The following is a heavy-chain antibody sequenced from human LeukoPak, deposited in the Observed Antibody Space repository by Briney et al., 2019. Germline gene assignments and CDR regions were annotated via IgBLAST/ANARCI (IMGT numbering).Heavy chain of an antibody. CDR1: GFIFSSYG. CDR3: ARGGLGSWTFDS. D-gene: IGHD3-10*01. J-gene: IGHJ5*01. V-gene: IGHV3-48*04. CDR2: ISGTGTTI. Sequence: PGRSLRLSCAASGFIFSSYGMNWVRQAPGKGLEWVSYISGTGTTIYYADSVKGRFTIFRDNAKYSLHLQMDSLRADDTAVYSCARGGLGSWTFDSWGQGTLVTVSS.